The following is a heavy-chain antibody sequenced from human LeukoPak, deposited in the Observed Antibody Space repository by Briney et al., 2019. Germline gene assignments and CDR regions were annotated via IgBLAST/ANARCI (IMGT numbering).Heavy chain of an antibody. D-gene: IGHD6-13*01. Sequence: GGSLRLSCVASGITFSSYEMNWVRQAPGKGLEWISYISNSGSSIYYADSVMGRFTISRDNAKNSLYLQMNSLRAEDTAVYYCARDPSSSSWSPFDYWGQGTLVTVSS. CDR3: ARDPSSSSWSPFDY. V-gene: IGHV3-48*03. CDR1: GITFSSYE. CDR2: ISNSGSSI. J-gene: IGHJ4*02.